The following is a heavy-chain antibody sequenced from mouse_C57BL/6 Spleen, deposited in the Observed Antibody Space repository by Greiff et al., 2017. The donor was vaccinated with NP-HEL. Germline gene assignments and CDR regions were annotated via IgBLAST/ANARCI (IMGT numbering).Heavy chain of an antibody. D-gene: IGHD2-4*01. CDR1: GYTFTSYW. Sequence: VQLQQPGAELVMPGASVKLSCKASGYTFTSYWMHWVKQRPGQGLELIGEIDPSDSYTNYNQKFKGKSTLTVDKSSSTAYMQLSSLTSEDSAVYYCAIYYDYEWFAYWGQGTLVTVSA. CDR3: AIYYDYEWFAY. CDR2: IDPSDSYT. J-gene: IGHJ3*01. V-gene: IGHV1-69*01.